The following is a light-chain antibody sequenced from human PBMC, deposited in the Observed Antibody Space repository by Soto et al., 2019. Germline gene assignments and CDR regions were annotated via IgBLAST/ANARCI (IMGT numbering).Light chain of an antibody. CDR2: DNN. CDR1: SSNIGNNY. J-gene: IGLJ1*01. CDR3: GTWDSSLSAYV. V-gene: IGLV1-51*01. Sequence: QAVLTQPPSVSAAPGQKVTISCSGSSSNIGNNYVSWYQQLPGTVPKLLIYDNNKRPSGIPDRFSGSKSGTSATLGITGLQTGHEADYYCGTWDSSLSAYVFGTGTKLTVL.